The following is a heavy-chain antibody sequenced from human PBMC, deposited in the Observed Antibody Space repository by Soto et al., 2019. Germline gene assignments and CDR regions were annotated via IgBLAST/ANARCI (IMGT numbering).Heavy chain of an antibody. J-gene: IGHJ5*02. CDR2: IYHSGST. V-gene: IGHV4-4*02. D-gene: IGHD2-2*01. CDR3: ARGRYCSSTSCNLDWFDP. Sequence: QVQLQESGPGLVKPSGTLSLTCAVSSGSISSSNWWSWVRQPPGKGLEWIGEIYHSGSTNYNPSLKSRVTISVEESKNQFSLKLSSVTAADTAVYYCARGRYCSSTSCNLDWFDPWGQGTLVTVSS. CDR1: SGSISSSNW.